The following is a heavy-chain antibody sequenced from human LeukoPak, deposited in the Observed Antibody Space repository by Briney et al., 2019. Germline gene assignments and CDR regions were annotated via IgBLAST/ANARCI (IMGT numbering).Heavy chain of an antibody. Sequence: GGSLRLSCAASGFSFSDYYMSWIRQAPGEGLEWVSYISSSGSTIYYADSVKGRFTISRDNAKNSLYLQMNSLRAEDTAVYYCARVAQLLLWFGELLSDNWFDPWGQGTLVTVSS. V-gene: IGHV3-11*04. CDR1: GFSFSDYY. CDR3: ARVAQLLLWFGELLSDNWFDP. CDR2: ISSSGSTI. D-gene: IGHD3-10*01. J-gene: IGHJ5*02.